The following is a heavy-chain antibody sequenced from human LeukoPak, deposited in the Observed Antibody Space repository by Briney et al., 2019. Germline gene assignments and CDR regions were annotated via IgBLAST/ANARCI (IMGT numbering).Heavy chain of an antibody. J-gene: IGHJ1*01. CDR1: GGSISSGGYY. CDR2: IYYSGST. V-gene: IGHV4-31*03. CDR3: AAYCGGDCFLREVASFQH. Sequence: SETLSLTCTVSGGSISSGGYYWSWIRQHPGKGLEWIGYIYYSGSTYYNPSLKSRVTISVDTSKNQFSLKLSSVTAADTAVYYCAAYCGGDCFLREVASFQHWGQGTLVTVSS. D-gene: IGHD2-21*02.